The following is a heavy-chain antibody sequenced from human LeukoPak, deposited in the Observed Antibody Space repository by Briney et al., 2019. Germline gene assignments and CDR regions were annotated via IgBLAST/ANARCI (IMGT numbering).Heavy chain of an antibody. D-gene: IGHD2-21*02. CDR3: ARTVVTANYYYYYGMDV. CDR2: FIPILGIA. CDR1: GGTFSSYA. J-gene: IGHJ6*02. Sequence: SVTVSCRASGGTFSSYAISWVRQAPGQGLEWMGRFIPILGIANYAQKFQGRVTITADKSTSTAYMELSSLRSEDTAVYYCARTVVTANYYYYYGMDVWGQGTTVTVSS. V-gene: IGHV1-69*04.